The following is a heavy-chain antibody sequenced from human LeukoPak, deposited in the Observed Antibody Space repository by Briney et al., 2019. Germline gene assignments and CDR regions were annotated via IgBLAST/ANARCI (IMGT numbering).Heavy chain of an antibody. J-gene: IGHJ3*02. D-gene: IGHD4-17*01. V-gene: IGHV4-34*01. CDR3: ARRIYGDYPYDAFDI. Sequence: SETLSLTCAVYGGSFSGYYWSWIRQHPGKGLKWIGEINHSGSTNYNPSLKSRVTISVDTSKNQFSLKLSSVTAADTAVYYCARRIYGDYPYDAFDIWGQGTMVTVSS. CDR1: GGSFSGYY. CDR2: INHSGST.